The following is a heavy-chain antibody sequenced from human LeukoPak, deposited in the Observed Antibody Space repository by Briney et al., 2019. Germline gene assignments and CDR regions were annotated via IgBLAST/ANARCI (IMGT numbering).Heavy chain of an antibody. J-gene: IGHJ1*01. Sequence: SQTLSLTCTVSGGSIRSGAYYWSWIRQRPGKGLELIGYIYYSGSTHYNPSLQSRVSISVDTSQNQFSLKLSSVTAADTAVYYCARGGTSANFQHWGQGTLLTVSS. CDR1: GGSIRSGAYY. V-gene: IGHV4-31*03. CDR3: ARGGTSANFQH. CDR2: IYYSGST.